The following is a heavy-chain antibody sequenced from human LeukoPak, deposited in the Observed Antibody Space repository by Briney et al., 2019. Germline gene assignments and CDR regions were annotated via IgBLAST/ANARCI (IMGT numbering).Heavy chain of an antibody. V-gene: IGHV4-39*01. J-gene: IGHJ4*02. CDR1: GDSISGSSYY. Sequence: SETLSLTCTVSGDSISGSSYYWGWIRQPPGKGLEWIGNIYYGGSTYYNPSLKSRVSISADTSNNQFSLKVSSVTAADTAVYYCASADGYKIGYWGQGTLVTVSS. CDR3: ASADGYKIGY. CDR2: IYYGGST. D-gene: IGHD5-24*01.